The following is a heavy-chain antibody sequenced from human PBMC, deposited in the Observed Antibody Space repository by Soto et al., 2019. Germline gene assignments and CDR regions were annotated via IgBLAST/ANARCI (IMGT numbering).Heavy chain of an antibody. J-gene: IGHJ5*02. CDR3: ARDHCSTTSCYTVWFDP. Sequence: EVQLVESEGGLLQPGGSLRLSCAASGFTFSNYWMHWVRQAPGKGLVWVSRINSDGSTTNYADSVKGRFTISRDNAKNTLYLQMNSLRAEDTAVYYCARDHCSTTSCYTVWFDPWGQGTLVTVSS. CDR1: GFTFSNYW. D-gene: IGHD2-2*02. V-gene: IGHV3-74*01. CDR2: INSDGSTT.